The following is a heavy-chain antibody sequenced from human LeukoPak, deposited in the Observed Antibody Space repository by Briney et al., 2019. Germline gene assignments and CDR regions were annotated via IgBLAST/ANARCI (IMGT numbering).Heavy chain of an antibody. CDR3: ARLGGYSLKD. D-gene: IGHD4-11*01. V-gene: IGHV4-4*09. Sequence: SETLSVTCNVSGGSISSYSWGWIRQPPGKGLEWIGYIYNSGSTKYNPSLKSRVTISVDTSKNQFSLKLSAVTAADTAVYYCARLGGYSLKDWGQGTLVTVSA. CDR2: IYNSGST. CDR1: GGSISSYS. J-gene: IGHJ4*02.